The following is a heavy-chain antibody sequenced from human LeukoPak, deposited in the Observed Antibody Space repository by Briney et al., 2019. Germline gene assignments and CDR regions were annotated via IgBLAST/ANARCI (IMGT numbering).Heavy chain of an antibody. D-gene: IGHD3-10*01. Sequence: GASVKVSCKASGYTFTGYYMHWVRQAPGQGLKWMGWINPNSGGTNYAQKFQGRVTMTRDTSISTAYMELSRLRSDDTAVYYCARDAPYYYGSGSNWFDPWGQGTLVTVSS. V-gene: IGHV1-2*02. CDR1: GYTFTGYY. J-gene: IGHJ5*02. CDR3: ARDAPYYYGSGSNWFDP. CDR2: INPNSGGT.